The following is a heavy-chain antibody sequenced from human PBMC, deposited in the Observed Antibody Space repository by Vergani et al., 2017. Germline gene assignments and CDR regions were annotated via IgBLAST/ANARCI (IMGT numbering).Heavy chain of an antibody. D-gene: IGHD1-26*01. CDR1: GYTFVGYS. Sequence: QVQLVQSGAEVKNPGASVKVFCKASGYTFVGYSLHWVRQAPGQGLEWMGWINPNSGGTNYAQKFQGRVTMTRDTSISTAYMEVSRLKSDDTAVYYCARDIGAALDYWGQGTLVAISS. CDR2: INPNSGGT. J-gene: IGHJ4*02. CDR3: ARDIGAALDY. V-gene: IGHV1-2*02.